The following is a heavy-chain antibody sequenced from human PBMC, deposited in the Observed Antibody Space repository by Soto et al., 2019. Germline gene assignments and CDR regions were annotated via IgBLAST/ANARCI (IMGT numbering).Heavy chain of an antibody. D-gene: IGHD3-10*01. V-gene: IGHV3-72*01. CDR2: TRNKGNGYTT. J-gene: IGHJ4*01. CDR1: GLTLSDHY. CDR3: ARGGGGSFDN. Sequence: EVQLVESGGGLVQPGGSLRLSCAASGLTLSDHYMDWVRQAPGKGLEWVGRTRNKGNGYTTEYAASVKGRFTISRDESENSVYLQINSLKTEDTAMYYCARGGGGSFDNWGHGTLVTVSS.